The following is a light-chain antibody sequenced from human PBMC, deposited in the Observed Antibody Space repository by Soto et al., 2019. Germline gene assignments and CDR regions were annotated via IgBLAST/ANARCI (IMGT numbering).Light chain of an antibody. Sequence: DRQMTQSHSSLSASVGDRVTITCEASQDISNHLNWYQQKPGKAPKLLIYDASNLETGVPSRYSGSGSGTDFTVTISSLQPEDFATYSCQQDYTSPITFGQGTRLEVK. CDR1: QDISNH. J-gene: IGKJ5*01. CDR2: DAS. V-gene: IGKV1-33*01. CDR3: QQDYTSPIT.